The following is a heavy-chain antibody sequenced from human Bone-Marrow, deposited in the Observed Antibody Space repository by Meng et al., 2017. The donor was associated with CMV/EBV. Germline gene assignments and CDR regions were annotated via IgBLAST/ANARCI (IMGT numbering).Heavy chain of an antibody. CDR3: ARDTVVVPAANSGYYYYYGMDV. CDR1: GFTFSSHW. Sequence: GESLKISCAASGFTFSSHWMSWVRQAPGKGLEWVANIKQDGSEKYYVDSVKGRFTISRDNAKNSLYLQMNSLRAEDTAVYYCARDTVVVPAANSGYYYYYGMDVWGQGTTVTVSS. D-gene: IGHD2-2*01. J-gene: IGHJ6*02. V-gene: IGHV3-7*01. CDR2: IKQDGSEK.